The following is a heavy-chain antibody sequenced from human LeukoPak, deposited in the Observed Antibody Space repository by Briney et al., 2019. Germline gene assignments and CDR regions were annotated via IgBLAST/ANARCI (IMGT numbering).Heavy chain of an antibody. CDR3: AREGYSGSAGSDFDY. D-gene: IGHD1-26*01. CDR2: IYYSGST. CDR1: GGSISSYY. Sequence: SETLSLTCTVSGGSISSYYWSWIRQPPGKGLEWIGYIYYSGSTNYNPSPKSRVTISVDTSKNQFSLKLSSVTAADTAVYYCAREGYSGSAGSDFDYWGQGTLVTVSS. J-gene: IGHJ4*02. V-gene: IGHV4-59*01.